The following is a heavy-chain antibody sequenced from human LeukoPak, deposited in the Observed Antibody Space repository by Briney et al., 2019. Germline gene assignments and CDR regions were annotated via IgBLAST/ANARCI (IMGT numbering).Heavy chain of an antibody. CDR1: GYTFTSYY. CDR2: INPSGGST. CDR3: ATLPTNWNPLNDAFHI. V-gene: IGHV1-46*01. D-gene: IGHD1-1*01. J-gene: IGHJ3*02. Sequence: ASVKVSCKASGYTFTSYYMHWVRQAPGQGLEWMGIINPSGGSTSYAQKFQGRVTMTRDMSTSTVYMELSSLRSEDTAVYYCATLPTNWNPLNDAFHIWGQGTMVTVSS.